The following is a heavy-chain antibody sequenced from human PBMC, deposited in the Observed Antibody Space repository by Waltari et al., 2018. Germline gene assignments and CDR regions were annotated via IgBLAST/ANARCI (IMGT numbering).Heavy chain of an antibody. CDR3: AKDWRIAAAGTDY. J-gene: IGHJ4*02. Sequence: QVQLVESGGGVVQPGRSLRLSCAASGFTFSSYGMHWVRQAPGKGLEWVAVIWYDGSNKYYADSVKGRFTISRDNSKNTLYLQMNSLRAEDTAMYYCAKDWRIAAAGTDYWGQGTLVTVSS. CDR2: IWYDGSNK. D-gene: IGHD6-13*01. V-gene: IGHV3-30*18. CDR1: GFTFSSYG.